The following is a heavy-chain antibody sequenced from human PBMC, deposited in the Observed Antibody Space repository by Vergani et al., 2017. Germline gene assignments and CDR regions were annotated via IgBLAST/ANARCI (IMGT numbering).Heavy chain of an antibody. CDR3: ARVPSGAVAGKDYYYYGMDV. CDR2: INPNSGGT. Sequence: QVQLVQSGAEVKKPGASVKVSCKASGYTFTGYYMHWVRQAPGHGLEWMGWINPNSGGTNYAQKFQGRVTMTRDTSISTAYMELSRLRSDDTAVYYCARVPSGAVAGKDYYYYGMDVWGQGTTVTVSS. D-gene: IGHD6-19*01. CDR1: GYTFTGYY. J-gene: IGHJ6*02. V-gene: IGHV1-2*02.